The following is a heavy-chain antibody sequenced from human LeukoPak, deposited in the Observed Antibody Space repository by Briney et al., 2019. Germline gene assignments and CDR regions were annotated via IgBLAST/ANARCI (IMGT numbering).Heavy chain of an antibody. D-gene: IGHD6-13*01. CDR2: INHSGST. V-gene: IGHV4-39*07. CDR3: ARGLKYSSSWYWRYYYYYMDV. J-gene: IGHJ6*03. CDR1: GGSISSSAYY. Sequence: SETLSLTCTVSGGSISSSAYYWGWIRQPPGKGLEWIGEINHSGSTNYNPSLKSRVTISVDTSKNQFSLKLSSVTAADTAVYYCARGLKYSSSWYWRYYYYYMDVWGKGTTVTVSS.